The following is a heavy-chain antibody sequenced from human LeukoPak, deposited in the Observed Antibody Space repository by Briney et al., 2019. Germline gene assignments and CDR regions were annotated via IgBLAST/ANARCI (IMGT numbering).Heavy chain of an antibody. CDR2: ISGSGGST. CDR1: GFTFSSYA. D-gene: IGHD2-15*01. CDR3: AKDPKSRYCSGGSCYDY. Sequence: GGSLRLSCAASGFTFSSYAMSWVRQAPGKGLEWVSAISGSGGSTYYADSAKGRFTISRDNSKNTLYLQMNSLRAEDTAVYYCAKDPKSRYCSGGSCYDYWGQGTLDTVSS. V-gene: IGHV3-23*01. J-gene: IGHJ4*02.